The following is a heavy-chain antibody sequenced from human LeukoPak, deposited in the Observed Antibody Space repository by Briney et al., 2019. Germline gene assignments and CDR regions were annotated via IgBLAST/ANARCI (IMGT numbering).Heavy chain of an antibody. CDR3: ARGHRGYSYGSGRYMDV. D-gene: IGHD5-18*01. CDR2: IYYSGST. V-gene: IGHV4-39*01. Sequence: SETLSLTCTVSGGSISSSSYYWGWIRQPPGKGLEWIGSIYYSGSTYYNPSLKSRVTISVDTSKNQFSLKLSSVTAADTAVYYCARGHRGYSYGSGRYMDVWGKGTTVTVSS. J-gene: IGHJ6*03. CDR1: GGSISSSSYY.